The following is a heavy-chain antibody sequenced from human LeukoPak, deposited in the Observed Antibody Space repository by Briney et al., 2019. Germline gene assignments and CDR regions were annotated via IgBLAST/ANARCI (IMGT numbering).Heavy chain of an antibody. D-gene: IGHD3-22*01. CDR2: ISSSGGAM. V-gene: IGHV3-11*01. J-gene: IGHJ4*02. Sequence: PGGSLRLSCAASGFTFSDYYMGWIRQAPGKGLEWVSYISSSGGAMYYADSVKGRFPISRDNARNSLFLQMNSLRAEDTAVYYCARAGDTSGYYFYFDYWGQGTLVTVSS. CDR1: GFTFSDYY. CDR3: ARAGDTSGYYFYFDY.